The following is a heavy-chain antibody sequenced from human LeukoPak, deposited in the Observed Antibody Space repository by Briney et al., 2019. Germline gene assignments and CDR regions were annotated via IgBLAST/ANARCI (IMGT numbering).Heavy chain of an antibody. CDR2: INPNSGGT. CDR3: ARKPTSVVSPLDY. CDR1: GYTFTGYY. Sequence: ASVKVSCKASGYTFTGYYMHWVRQAPGQGLEWMGWINPNSGGTNYAQKFQGRVTMTRDTSITTAYMELSRLRSDDTAVYYCARKPTSVVSPLDYWGQGTLVTVSS. D-gene: IGHD4-23*01. J-gene: IGHJ4*02. V-gene: IGHV1-2*02.